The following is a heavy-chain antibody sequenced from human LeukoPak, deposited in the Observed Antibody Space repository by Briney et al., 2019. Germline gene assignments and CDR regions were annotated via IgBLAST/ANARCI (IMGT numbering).Heavy chain of an antibody. D-gene: IGHD3-10*01. CDR3: AEDYYGD. J-gene: IGHJ4*02. CDR1: GFTFSSYA. V-gene: IGHV3-30-3*01. Sequence: GGSLRLSCAASGFTFSSYAMHWVRQAPGKGLEWVAVISYDGSNKYYADSEKGRFTISRDNSKNTLYLQMNSLRAEDTAVYHCAEDYYGDWGQGTLVTVSS. CDR2: ISYDGSNK.